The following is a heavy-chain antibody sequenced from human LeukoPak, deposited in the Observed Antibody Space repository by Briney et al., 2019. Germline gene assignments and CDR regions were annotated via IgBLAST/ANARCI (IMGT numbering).Heavy chain of an antibody. V-gene: IGHV4-39*07. CDR1: GGSISSSSYY. CDR2: IYYSGST. J-gene: IGHJ4*02. D-gene: IGHD1-26*01. Sequence: SETLSLTCTVSGGSISSSSYYWGWIRQPPGKGLEWIGSIYYSGSTYYNPSLKSRVTISVDKSKNHFSLNLSSVTAADTAVYYCARDDSGTYAALDYWGQGTLVTVSS. CDR3: ARDDSGTYAALDY.